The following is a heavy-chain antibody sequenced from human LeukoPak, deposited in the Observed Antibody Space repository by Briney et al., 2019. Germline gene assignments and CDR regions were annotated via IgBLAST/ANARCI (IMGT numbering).Heavy chain of an antibody. CDR3: ARGAVYDILTGYSRSLPHFDY. CDR1: GGSFSGYY. V-gene: IGHV4-34*01. CDR2: INHSGST. D-gene: IGHD3-9*01. Sequence: SETLSLTCAVYGGSFSGYYWSWIRQPPGKGLEWIGEINHSGSTNYNPSLKSRVTISVDTSKNQFSLKLSSVTAADTAVYYCARGAVYDILTGYSRSLPHFDYWGQGTLVTVSS. J-gene: IGHJ4*02.